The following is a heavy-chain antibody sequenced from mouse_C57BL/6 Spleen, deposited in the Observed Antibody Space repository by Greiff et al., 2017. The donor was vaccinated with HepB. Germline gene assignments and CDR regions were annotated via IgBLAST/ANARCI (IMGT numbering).Heavy chain of an antibody. CDR2: IYPRSGNT. CDR3: ARGGTTVVATGYFDV. Sequence: VKLQESGAELARPGASVKLSCKASGYTFTSYGISWVKQRTGQGLEWIGEIYPRSGNTYYNEKFKGKATLTADKSSSTAYMELRSLTSEDSAVYFCARGGTTVVATGYFDVWGTGTTVTVSS. D-gene: IGHD1-1*01. J-gene: IGHJ1*03. V-gene: IGHV1-81*01. CDR1: GYTFTSYG.